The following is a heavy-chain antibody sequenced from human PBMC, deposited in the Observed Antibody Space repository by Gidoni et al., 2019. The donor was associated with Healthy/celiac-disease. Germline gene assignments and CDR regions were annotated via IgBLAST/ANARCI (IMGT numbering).Heavy chain of an antibody. CDR3: ARDLAVGDYYYYMDV. V-gene: IGHV3-21*01. Sequence: EVQLVESGGGLVKPGGSLRLSCAASGFTFSSYSMNWVRQAPGKGLEWVSSISRSSSYIYYADSVKGRFTISRDNAKNSLYLQMNSLRAEDTAVYYCARDLAVGDYYYYMDVWGKGTTVTVSS. CDR1: GFTFSSYS. J-gene: IGHJ6*03. CDR2: ISRSSSYI. D-gene: IGHD2-21*01.